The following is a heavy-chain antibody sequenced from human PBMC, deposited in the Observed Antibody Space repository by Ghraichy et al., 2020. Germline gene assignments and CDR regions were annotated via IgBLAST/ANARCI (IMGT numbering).Heavy chain of an antibody. CDR2: ISHSGSP. D-gene: IGHD4-11*01. V-gene: IGHV4-59*13. Sequence: GSLSLTCTVSGGSMNPNYWSWIRQPPGKGLEWIGYISHSGSPNYNPSLKSRVTISVDTSKSQFSLRLTYVTAADTAVYYCARVLTTITTHGLDVWGQGTPVTVSS. CDR1: GGSMNPNY. J-gene: IGHJ6*02. CDR3: ARVLTTITTHGLDV.